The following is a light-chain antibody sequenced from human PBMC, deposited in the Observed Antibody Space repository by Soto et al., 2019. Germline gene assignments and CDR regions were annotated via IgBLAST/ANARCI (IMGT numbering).Light chain of an antibody. V-gene: IGLV2-14*01. J-gene: IGLJ3*02. CDR3: KSYTTINNWV. CDR1: SSDVGAYKY. CDR2: EVS. Sequence: QSVLTQPASVSGSPGQSITISCTGTSSDVGAYKYVSWYQQYPGKAPKLMIYEVSNRPSGVSNRFSGSKSGNTASLTISGLQAEDEADYYCKSYTTINNWVFGGGTKLTVL.